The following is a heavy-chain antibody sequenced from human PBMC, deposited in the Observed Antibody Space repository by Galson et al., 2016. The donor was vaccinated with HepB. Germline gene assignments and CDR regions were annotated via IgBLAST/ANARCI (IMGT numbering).Heavy chain of an antibody. Sequence: QSGAEVKKPGESLKISCKGSGYSFTSYWIGWVRQMPGKGLEWMGIIYPGDSDTRYSPSFEGQVTFSADKSISTVYLQWSSLKASDTAIYYCARREAGAGQWGEYGMDVWGQGTTVTVSS. V-gene: IGHV5-51*01. D-gene: IGHD6-19*01. CDR2: IYPGDSDT. J-gene: IGHJ6*02. CDR1: GYSFTSYW. CDR3: ARREAGAGQWGEYGMDV.